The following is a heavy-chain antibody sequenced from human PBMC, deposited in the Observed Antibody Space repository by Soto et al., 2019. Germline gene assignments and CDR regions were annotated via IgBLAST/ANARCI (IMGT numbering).Heavy chain of an antibody. Sequence: PSETLSLTCAVYGGSFSGYYWSWIRQPPGKGLEWIGEINHSGSTNYNPSLKSRVTISVDTSKNQFSLKLSSVTAADTAVYYCARGQSYDILTGYYSYFDYWGQGTLVTVSS. CDR2: INHSGST. V-gene: IGHV4-34*01. J-gene: IGHJ4*02. D-gene: IGHD3-9*01. CDR1: GGSFSGYY. CDR3: ARGQSYDILTGYYSYFDY.